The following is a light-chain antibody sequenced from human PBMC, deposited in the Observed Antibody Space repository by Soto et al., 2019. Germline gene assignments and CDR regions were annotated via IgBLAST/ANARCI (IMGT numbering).Light chain of an antibody. J-gene: IGLJ3*02. CDR3: VVWDNSLSGGV. Sequence: QPVLTQPPSASGTPGQRVTISCSGSSSNIGSDYVHWYQQFPGTAPKLLIYRNNQRPSGVPDRFSGSKSGTSASLAISGLRSEDEADYYCVVWDNSLSGGVIGGGTKLTVL. V-gene: IGLV1-47*01. CDR2: RNN. CDR1: SSNIGSDY.